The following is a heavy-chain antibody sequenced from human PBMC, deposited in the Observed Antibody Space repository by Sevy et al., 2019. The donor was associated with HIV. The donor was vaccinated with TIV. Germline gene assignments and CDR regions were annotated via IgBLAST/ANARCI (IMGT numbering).Heavy chain of an antibody. CDR2: ISAYSGNT. Sequence: ASVKVSCKASGYTFIMYGISWVRQAPGQGLEWMGWISAYSGNTNYAQKFQGRVTMSTDTSTSTAYMELRSLRSDDTAVYYCVRASHAYYYDSNHWFDPWGQGTLVNVSS. D-gene: IGHD3-22*01. V-gene: IGHV1-18*01. CDR3: VRASHAYYYDSNHWFDP. J-gene: IGHJ5*02. CDR1: GYTFIMYG.